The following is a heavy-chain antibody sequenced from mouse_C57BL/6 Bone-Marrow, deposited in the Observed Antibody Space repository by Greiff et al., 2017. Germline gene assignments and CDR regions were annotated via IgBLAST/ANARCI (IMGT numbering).Heavy chain of an antibody. CDR2: IDPENGDT. Sequence: VQLQQSGAELVRPGASVKLSCTASGFNIKDDYMHWVKQRPEQGLEWIGWIDPENGDTEYASKFQGKATITADTSSNTAYLQLSSLTSEDTAVXYCTTDGYYGFAYWGQGTLVTVSA. CDR3: TTDGYYGFAY. CDR1: GFNIKDDY. D-gene: IGHD2-3*01. V-gene: IGHV14-4*01. J-gene: IGHJ3*01.